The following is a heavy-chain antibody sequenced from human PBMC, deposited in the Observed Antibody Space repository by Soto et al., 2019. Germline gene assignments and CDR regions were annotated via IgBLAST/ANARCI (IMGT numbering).Heavy chain of an antibody. V-gene: IGHV3-30*18. CDR1: AFPFSTYG. CDR3: AKDLKGHDHRSGYYLDYYYGMDV. CDR2: ISYDETNK. J-gene: IGHJ6*01. D-gene: IGHD3-22*01. Sequence: GGSLRLSCAAFAFPFSTYGMHWVRQAPGKGLEWVAVISYDETNKYYGDSVKGRFTISRDNSKNTLYLQMNSLRAEDTAVYYCAKDLKGHDHRSGYYLDYYYGMDVW.